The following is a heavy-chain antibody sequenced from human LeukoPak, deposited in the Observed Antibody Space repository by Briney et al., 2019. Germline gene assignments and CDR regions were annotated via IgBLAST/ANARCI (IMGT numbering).Heavy chain of an antibody. CDR2: IYYSGST. CDR3: ARVIVVGATPGMDV. CDR1: GGSISSYY. D-gene: IGHD1-26*01. V-gene: IGHV4-59*01. J-gene: IGHJ6*02. Sequence: SETLSLTCTVSGGSISSYYWSWIRQPPGKGLEWIGYIYYSGSTNYNPSLKSRVTISVDTSKNQFSLKLSSVTAADTAVYYCARVIVVGATPGMDVWGQGTTVTVSS.